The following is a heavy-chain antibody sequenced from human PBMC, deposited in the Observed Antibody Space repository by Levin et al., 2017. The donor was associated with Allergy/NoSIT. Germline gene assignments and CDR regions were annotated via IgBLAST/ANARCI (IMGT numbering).Heavy chain of an antibody. CDR3: AKSVPGWGGSGKYPRQHDS. J-gene: IGHJ4*02. CDR2: ISDDGRTT. D-gene: IGHD1-26*01. CDR1: GFTFNIYA. Sequence: GGSLRLSCAASGFTFNIYAMNWVRQAPGKGLEWVSGISDDGRTTYYADSARGRFTVSRDNSRNTLYLQIDSLRAEDTAVYFCAKSVPGWGGSGKYPRQHDSWGQGTLVIVSS. V-gene: IGHV3-23*01.